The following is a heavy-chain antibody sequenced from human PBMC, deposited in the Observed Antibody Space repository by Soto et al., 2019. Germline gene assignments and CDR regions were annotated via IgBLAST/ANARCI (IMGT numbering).Heavy chain of an antibody. J-gene: IGHJ6*02. CDR3: ARDRYSSGWYGYYYYYGMDV. CDR1: GYTFTGYN. Sequence: GASVKVSCKASGYTFTGYNMHWVRQAPGQGLERMGWINPNSGGTNYAQKFQGWVTVTRDTSISTAYMELSRLRSDDTAVYYCARDRYSSGWYGYYYYYGMDVWGQGTTVTVSS. D-gene: IGHD6-19*01. CDR2: INPNSGGT. V-gene: IGHV1-2*04.